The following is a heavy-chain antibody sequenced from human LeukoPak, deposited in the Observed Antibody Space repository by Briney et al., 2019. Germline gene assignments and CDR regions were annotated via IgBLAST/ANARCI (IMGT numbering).Heavy chain of an antibody. CDR2: ITSSSSYI. Sequence: PGGSLRLSCAASGFTFSSYWMSWVRQAPGKGLEWVSSITSSSSYIYYADSVKGRLIISRDNAKNSLYLQMNSLRAEDTALYYCAREYNWPDSWGQGTLVTVSS. CDR1: GFTFSSYW. V-gene: IGHV3-21*01. J-gene: IGHJ5*01. CDR3: AREYNWPDS.